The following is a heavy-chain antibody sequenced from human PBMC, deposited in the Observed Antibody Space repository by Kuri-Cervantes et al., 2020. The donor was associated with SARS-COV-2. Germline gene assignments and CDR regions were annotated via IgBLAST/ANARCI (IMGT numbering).Heavy chain of an antibody. CDR1: GFSLSSSGVG. V-gene: IGHV2-5*01. D-gene: IGHD2-2*01. CDR3: ARAPVPYQLPEKFLFDY. Sequence: SGPTLVKPTQTLTLTCTFSGFSLSSSGVGVGWIRQPPGKALEWLALIYWNGDQRFSPSLRSRLTITKDTSKSQVVLTMTDMDPVDTGTYFCARAPVPYQLPEKFLFDYWGQGSLVTVSS. CDR2: IYWNGDQ. J-gene: IGHJ4*02.